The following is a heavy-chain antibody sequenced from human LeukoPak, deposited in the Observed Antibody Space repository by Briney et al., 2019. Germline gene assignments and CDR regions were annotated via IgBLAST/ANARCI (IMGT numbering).Heavy chain of an antibody. CDR1: GFTFSSYW. CDR3: ASRVVTSFDY. J-gene: IGHJ4*02. D-gene: IGHD3-3*01. V-gene: IGHV3-74*03. Sequence: GGSLRLSCAASGFTFSSYWMHWVRQAPGKGLVWVSRISTDGTYTEYADSVKGRFTISRDISENTLYLQMNALRAEDTAVYYCASRVVTSFDYWGQGTLVTVSS. CDR2: ISTDGTYT.